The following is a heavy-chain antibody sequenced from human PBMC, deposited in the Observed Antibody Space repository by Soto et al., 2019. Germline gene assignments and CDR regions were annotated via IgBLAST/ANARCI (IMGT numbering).Heavy chain of an antibody. D-gene: IGHD6-13*01. CDR1: GYSFTRYW. J-gene: IGHJ6*02. V-gene: IGHV5-51*01. Sequence: GGSLKTPCKGPGYSFTRYWIGLVRPIPGKGLELMGSIYRRDSDTRYSPTVQGQFTISADKAISTAYLQWSSLKDSDTAMYYCARGAAARQQAAAGLYYYGYYGMAVWGQGTRVTVSS. CDR2: IYRRDSDT. CDR3: ARGAAARQQAAAGLYYYGYYGMAV.